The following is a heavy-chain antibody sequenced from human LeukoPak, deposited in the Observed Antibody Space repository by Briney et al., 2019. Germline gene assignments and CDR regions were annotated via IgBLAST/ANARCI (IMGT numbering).Heavy chain of an antibody. Sequence: GGSLRLSCAASGFTFSSYAMHWVRQAPGKGLEWVAVISYDGSNKYYADSVKGRFTIPRDNSKNTLYLQMNSLRAEDTAVYYCASAKAAAAGTAFDYWGQGTLVTVSS. CDR3: ASAKAAAAGTAFDY. CDR2: ISYDGSNK. J-gene: IGHJ4*02. D-gene: IGHD6-13*01. V-gene: IGHV3-30*04. CDR1: GFTFSSYA.